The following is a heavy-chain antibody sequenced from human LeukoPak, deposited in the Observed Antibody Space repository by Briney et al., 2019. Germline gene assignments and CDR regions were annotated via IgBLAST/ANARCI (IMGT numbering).Heavy chain of an antibody. CDR1: GFTFSSYW. V-gene: IGHV3-7*01. J-gene: IGHJ5*02. Sequence: PGGSLRLPCAASGFTFSSYWMSWVRQAPGKGLEWVANIKQDGSEKYYVDSVKGRFTISRDNAKNSLYLQMNSLRAEDTAVYYCARDLSGGSCWFDPWGQGTLVTVSS. CDR2: IKQDGSEK. CDR3: ARDLSGGSCWFDP. D-gene: IGHD2-15*01.